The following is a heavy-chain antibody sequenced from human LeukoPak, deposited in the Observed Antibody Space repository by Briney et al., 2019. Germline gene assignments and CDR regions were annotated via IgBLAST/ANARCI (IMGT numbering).Heavy chain of an antibody. CDR2: IHQGGST. J-gene: IGHJ6*03. V-gene: IGHV4-34*01. D-gene: IGHD3-10*01. CDR3: ARVGYYDSGSNSYYYMDV. CDR1: GGSFSGYY. Sequence: SETLSLTCVVSGGSFSGYYWSWIRQPPGKGLEWIGEIHQGGSTNYHPSLKSRVTISVDTSKNQLSLNLSSVTAADTAVYYCARVGYYDSGSNSYYYMDVWGKGTTVTVSS.